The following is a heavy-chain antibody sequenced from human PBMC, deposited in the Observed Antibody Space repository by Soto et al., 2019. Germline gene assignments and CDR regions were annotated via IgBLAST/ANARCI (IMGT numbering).Heavy chain of an antibody. D-gene: IGHD5-18*01. CDR3: ASGIQLWLRRINNGYSG. J-gene: IGHJ4*02. CDR2: IIPMFGTA. V-gene: IGHV1-69*12. Sequence: QVQLVQSGAEVKKPESSVKVSCKAPGGTFSTYAISWVRQAPGQGLEWVGGIIPMFGTANYAQRFQDGVTITADESTNTVYMELSSLRSEDTAVYFCASGIQLWLRRINNGYSGWGQGTLVTVSS. CDR1: GGTFSTYA.